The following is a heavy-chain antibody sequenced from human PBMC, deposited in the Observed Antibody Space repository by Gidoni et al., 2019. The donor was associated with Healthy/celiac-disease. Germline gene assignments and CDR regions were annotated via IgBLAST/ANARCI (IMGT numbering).Heavy chain of an antibody. CDR3: ATAGPTRFRELFLAIDY. Sequence: QVQLVQSGAEVKKPGASVKVSCKVSGYTLPELSMHWVRQAPGKGLEWMGGFDPEDGETIYAQKFQGRVTMTEDTSTDTAYMELSSLRSEDTAVYYCATAGPTRFRELFLAIDYWGQGTLVTVSS. CDR2: FDPEDGET. V-gene: IGHV1-24*01. J-gene: IGHJ4*02. CDR1: GYTLPELS. D-gene: IGHD3-10*01.